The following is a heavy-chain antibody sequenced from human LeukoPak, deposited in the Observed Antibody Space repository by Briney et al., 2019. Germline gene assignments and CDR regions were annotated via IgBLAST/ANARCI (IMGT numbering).Heavy chain of an antibody. CDR2: IYYSGST. CDR3: ARAASSWSFDY. J-gene: IGHJ4*02. D-gene: IGHD6-13*01. CDR1: GGSISTSY. Sequence: PSETLSLTCTVSGGSISTSYWSWIRQPPGKGLEWIGYIYYSGSTNYNPSLKSRVTISVDTSKNQFSLKLSSVTAADTAVYYCARAASSWSFDYWGQGTLVTVSS. V-gene: IGHV4-59*01.